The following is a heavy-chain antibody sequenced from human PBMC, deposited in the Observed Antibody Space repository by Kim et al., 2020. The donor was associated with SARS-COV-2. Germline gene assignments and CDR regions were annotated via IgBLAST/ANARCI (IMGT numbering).Heavy chain of an antibody. CDR2: IYYSGST. CDR3: ARSGRGSGWYWAQYGMDV. D-gene: IGHD6-19*01. Sequence: SETLSLTCTVSGGSISSSSYYWGWIRQPPGKGLEWIGSIYYSGSTYYNPSLKSRVTISVDTSKNQFSLKLSSVTAADTAVYYCARSGRGSGWYWAQYGMDVWGQGTTVTVSS. V-gene: IGHV4-39*01. CDR1: GGSISSSSYY. J-gene: IGHJ6*02.